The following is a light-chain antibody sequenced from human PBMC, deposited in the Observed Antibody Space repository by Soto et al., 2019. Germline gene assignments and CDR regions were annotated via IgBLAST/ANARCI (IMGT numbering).Light chain of an antibody. CDR3: SSYTSSSTLYV. CDR1: SIDVGGYNY. CDR2: DVA. J-gene: IGLJ1*01. Sequence: QSVLTQPASVSGPPGQSIAISCTGASIDVGGYNYVSWYQQHPGKAPKLMIYDVASRPSGVSDRFSGSKSGNTASLTISGLQAEDEADYYCSSYTSSSTLYVFGTGTKVTVL. V-gene: IGLV2-14*03.